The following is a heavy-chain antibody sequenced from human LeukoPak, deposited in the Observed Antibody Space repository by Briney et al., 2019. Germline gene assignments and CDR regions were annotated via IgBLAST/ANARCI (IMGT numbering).Heavy chain of an antibody. V-gene: IGHV4-34*01. Sequence: SETLSLTCTVSGGSISSYYWSWIRQPPGKGLEWIGEINHSGSTNYNPSLKSRVTISVDTSKNQFSLKLSSVTAADTAVYYCARGGIYGSGSYYLDYYYYYMDVWGKGTTVTVSS. CDR3: ARGGIYGSGSYYLDYYYYYMDV. CDR2: INHSGST. CDR1: GGSISSYY. J-gene: IGHJ6*03. D-gene: IGHD3-10*01.